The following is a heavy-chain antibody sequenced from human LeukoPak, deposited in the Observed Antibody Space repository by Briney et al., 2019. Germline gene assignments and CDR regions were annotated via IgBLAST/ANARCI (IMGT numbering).Heavy chain of an antibody. Sequence: GGSLRLSCAASGFTFSSYSMNWVRQAPGKGLEWVSSISSSSYKYYADSVKGRFTISRDNAKNSLYLQMNSLRAEDTAVYYCARETNSGDEWEPPASLDHWGQGTLVTVSS. CDR3: ARETNSGDEWEPPASLDH. CDR2: ISSSSYK. D-gene: IGHD1-26*01. V-gene: IGHV3-21*01. J-gene: IGHJ4*02. CDR1: GFTFSSYS.